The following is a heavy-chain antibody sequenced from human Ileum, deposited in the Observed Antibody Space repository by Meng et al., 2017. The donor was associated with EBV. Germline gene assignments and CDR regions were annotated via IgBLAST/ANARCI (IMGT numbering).Heavy chain of an antibody. Sequence: QVPLQESGPGLVQPSRTLSLTCAVSDDSVSSSNWWSWVRQPAGKGLEWIGQIYYSGITDYNPSLKSRVTISVDKSRNQVSLKLNSVTAADTAVYFCARHSAYSQGYWGQGTLVTVSS. J-gene: IGHJ4*02. CDR3: ARHSAYSQGY. CDR2: IYYSGIT. V-gene: IGHV4-4*02. CDR1: DDSVSSSNW. D-gene: IGHD4-11*01.